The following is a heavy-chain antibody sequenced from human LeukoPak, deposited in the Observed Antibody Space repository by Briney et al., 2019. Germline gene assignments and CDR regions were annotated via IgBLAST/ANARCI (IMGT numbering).Heavy chain of an antibody. J-gene: IGHJ6*02. CDR3: ASELRPAGGSATQYYSYGMDV. V-gene: IGHV1-2*02. CDR2: INPNRGGR. D-gene: IGHD2-15*01. CDR1: GYTFTGYY. Sequence: SSVKVSCKASGYTFTGYYMHWVRQAPGQGLEWMGWINPNRGGRNYAQKFQGRVTMTRDTSISTAYSELSRLRSDDTAVYYCASELRPAGGSATQYYSYGMDVWGQGTTVTVSS.